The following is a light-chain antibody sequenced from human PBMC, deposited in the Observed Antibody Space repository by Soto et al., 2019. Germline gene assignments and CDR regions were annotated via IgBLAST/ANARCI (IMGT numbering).Light chain of an antibody. CDR1: QSTSTH. CDR2: KAS. J-gene: IGKJ1*01. Sequence: DIQMTQSPSTLSASVGDRVTITCRASQSTSTHLAWYQQKPGKAPKLLISKASSLESGVPSRFSGSGSGTEFTLTISSLQPDDFATYYCQQYSSFSLTFGQGTKVDIK. CDR3: QQYSSFSLT. V-gene: IGKV1-5*03.